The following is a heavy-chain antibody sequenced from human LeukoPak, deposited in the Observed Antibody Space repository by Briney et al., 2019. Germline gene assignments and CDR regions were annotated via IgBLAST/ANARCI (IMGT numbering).Heavy chain of an antibody. CDR3: ARGRSCYDFWSGYTPYNWFDP. Sequence: PSETLSLTCAVYGGSFSGYYWSWIRQPPGKGLEWIGEINHSGSTNYNPSLKSRVTISVDTSKNQFSLKLSSVTAADTAVYYCARGRSCYDFWSGYTPYNWFDPWGQGTLVTVSS. J-gene: IGHJ5*02. CDR2: INHSGST. D-gene: IGHD3-3*01. CDR1: GGSFSGYY. V-gene: IGHV4-34*01.